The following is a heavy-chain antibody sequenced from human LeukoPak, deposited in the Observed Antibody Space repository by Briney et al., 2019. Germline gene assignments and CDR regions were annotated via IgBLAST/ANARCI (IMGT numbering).Heavy chain of an antibody. Sequence: GGSLRLSCAASGFTFSSYSMNWLRQAPGKGLEWVSSISSSSSYIYYADSVKGRFTISRDNAKNSLYLQMNSLRAEDTAVYYCARAITGTTAFDYWGQGTLVTVSS. CDR3: ARAITGTTAFDY. V-gene: IGHV3-21*01. CDR2: ISSSSSYI. CDR1: GFTFSSYS. D-gene: IGHD1-20*01. J-gene: IGHJ4*02.